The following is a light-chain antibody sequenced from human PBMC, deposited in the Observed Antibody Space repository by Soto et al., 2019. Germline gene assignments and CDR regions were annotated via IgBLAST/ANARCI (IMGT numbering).Light chain of an antibody. CDR2: GAS. Sequence: EIVMTQSPSALSVSPGERATLSCRASQSVITNFAWYQQKPGQAPRLLIYGASTRATDIPPSFTGSGSGTEFTLTISSLQSEDIAVYYCQQYNKWPQTFGQGTKVDIK. V-gene: IGKV3-15*01. CDR1: QSVITN. J-gene: IGKJ1*01. CDR3: QQYNKWPQT.